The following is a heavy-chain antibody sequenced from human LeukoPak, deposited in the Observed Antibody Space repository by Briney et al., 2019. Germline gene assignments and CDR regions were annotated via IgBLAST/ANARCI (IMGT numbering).Heavy chain of an antibody. V-gene: IGHV3-64D*09. CDR3: VKISSVTGGDC. J-gene: IGHJ4*02. CDR1: GFTFSAYA. CDR2: ISSNGGSS. Sequence: GGSLRLSCSATGFTFSAYALYWVRQAPGKGLEYVSGISSNGGSSFYADSVKGRFTISRDNAKNTLYLQMSSLRAEDTAVYYCVKISSVTGGDCWGQGTRLTVSS. D-gene: IGHD1-26*01.